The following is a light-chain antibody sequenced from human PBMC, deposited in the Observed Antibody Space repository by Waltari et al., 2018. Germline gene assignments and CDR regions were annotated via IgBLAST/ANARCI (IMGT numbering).Light chain of an antibody. V-gene: IGKV1-33*01. J-gene: IGKJ5*01. CDR2: DAS. CDR3: QQHDKGVT. CDR1: QDISNY. Sequence: DLQMTQSPSSLSASASQDISNYLNWYQQKPGKAPKLLIYDASNLETGVPSRFSGSGSGTDFTFTISSLQPEDIATYYCQQHDKGVTFGQGTRLEIK.